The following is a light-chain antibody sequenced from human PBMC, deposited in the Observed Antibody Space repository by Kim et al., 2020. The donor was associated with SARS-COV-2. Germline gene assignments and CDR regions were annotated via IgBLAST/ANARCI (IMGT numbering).Light chain of an antibody. CDR1: SGSIASNY. CDR2: EDN. V-gene: IGLV6-57*04. Sequence: NFMLTQSHSVSESPGKTVTISCTRSSGSIASNYVQWYQQRPGSAPTTVIYEDNQRPSGVPDRFSGSIDSSSNSASLTISGLKTEDEADYYCQSYDSSYVVFGGGTQLTVL. CDR3: QSYDSSYVV. J-gene: IGLJ2*01.